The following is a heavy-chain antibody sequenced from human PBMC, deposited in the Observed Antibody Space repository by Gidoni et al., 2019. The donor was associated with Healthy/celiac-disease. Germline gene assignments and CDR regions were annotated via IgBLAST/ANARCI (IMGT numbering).Heavy chain of an antibody. D-gene: IGHD5-12*01. CDR2: ISGSGGST. J-gene: IGHJ6*02. Sequence: EVQLLESGGGLVQPGGSLRLSCAASGFTFSSYAMSLTRQAPGKGLELVSAISGSGGSTYYADSVKDRFTISRDNSKNTLYLQMNCLRGEDTAVYYCAKDLTGGYVAPQWFYYYYYGMDVWGQGTTVTVSS. CDR3: AKDLTGGYVAPQWFYYYYYGMDV. CDR1: GFTFSSYA. V-gene: IGHV3-23*01.